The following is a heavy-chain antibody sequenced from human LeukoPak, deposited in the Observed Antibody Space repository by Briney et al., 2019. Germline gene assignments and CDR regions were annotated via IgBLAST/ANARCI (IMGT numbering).Heavy chain of an antibody. CDR3: ATGPSRWYDY. Sequence: PGGALRLSCAASGFTFSSYAMSWVRQAPGEGLEWVSDISGSGGSTYYADSVKGRFTIYSDNSKNTLYLQMNRLRAEDTAVYYCATGPSRWYDYWGQGTLVTVSS. CDR2: ISGSGGST. J-gene: IGHJ4*02. D-gene: IGHD6-13*01. CDR1: GFTFSSYA. V-gene: IGHV3-23*01.